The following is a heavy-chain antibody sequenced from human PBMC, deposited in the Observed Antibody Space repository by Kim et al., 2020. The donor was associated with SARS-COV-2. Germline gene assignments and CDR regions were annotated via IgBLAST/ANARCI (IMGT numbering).Heavy chain of an antibody. Sequence: GESLKISCKGSGYSFTSYWISWVRQMPGKGLEWMGRIDPSDSYTNYSPSFQGHVTISADKSISTAYLQWSSLKASDTAMYYCAIITSGWYYYYYYGMDVWGQGTTVTVSS. D-gene: IGHD6-19*01. CDR2: IDPSDSYT. CDR1: GYSFTSYW. J-gene: IGHJ6*02. V-gene: IGHV5-10-1*01. CDR3: AIITSGWYYYYYYGMDV.